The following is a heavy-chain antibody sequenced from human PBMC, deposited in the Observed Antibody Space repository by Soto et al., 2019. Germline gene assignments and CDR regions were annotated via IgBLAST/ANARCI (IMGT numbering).Heavy chain of an antibody. V-gene: IGHV3-66*01. D-gene: IGHD2-15*01. CDR3: ARDRGNSDIGTHWYYYMDV. Sequence: EVQLEESGGGLVQPGGSLRLSCAASGFVVSSSYMSWARQAPGKGLEWVLVIYSGGSTYYADSLKGRCIFSRNISKNTLYLQLNSLRAEDTAVYYYARDRGNSDIGTHWYYYMDVWGKGTTVTVSS. CDR1: GFVVSSSY. J-gene: IGHJ6*03. CDR2: IYSGGST.